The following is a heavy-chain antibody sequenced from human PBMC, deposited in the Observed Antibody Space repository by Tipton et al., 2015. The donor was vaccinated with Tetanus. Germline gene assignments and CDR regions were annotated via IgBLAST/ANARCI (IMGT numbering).Heavy chain of an antibody. CDR1: GYTFTGNY. CDR3: ARATANSAFDF. V-gene: IGHV1-2*02. CDR2: INPNSGGT. Sequence: QSRAEVKKPGASVKVSCKASGYTFTGNYIHWVRQVPGQRLEWMAWINPNSGGTDFARKFQGRVTVTRDTSISTAYMELSGLRSDDSAVYFCARATANSAFDFWGQGTRVIVSS. J-gene: IGHJ4*02. D-gene: IGHD2-21*02.